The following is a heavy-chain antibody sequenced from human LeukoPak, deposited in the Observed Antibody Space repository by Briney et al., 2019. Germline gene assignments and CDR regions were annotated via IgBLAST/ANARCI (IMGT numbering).Heavy chain of an antibody. CDR2: ISMGNDYI. CDR1: GFTFKSYS. J-gene: IGHJ3*02. D-gene: IGHD7-27*01. V-gene: IGHV3-21*01. Sequence: GGSLRLSCAASGFTFKSYSMIWVRQAPGKGLEWVSSISMGNDYIHYGDSVKGRFSISRDNAKNTVHLEMNSLRDEDTAVYYCARGGVGNFDIWGQGTMVTVSS. CDR3: ARGGVGNFDI.